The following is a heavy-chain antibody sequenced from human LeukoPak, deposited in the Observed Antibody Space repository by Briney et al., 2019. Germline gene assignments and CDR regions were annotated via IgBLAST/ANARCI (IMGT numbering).Heavy chain of an antibody. CDR1: GFTFSAYA. V-gene: IGHV3-23*01. D-gene: IGHD4-17*01. CDR2: ISGSGGST. Sequence: GGSLRLSRAASGFTFSAYAMSWVRQAPGKGLEWVSAISGSGGSTYYADSVKGRFSISRDNSKNTLYLQINTLRAEDTALYYCAKARGDYLRRSFDYWGQGALVTVSS. J-gene: IGHJ4*02. CDR3: AKARGDYLRRSFDY.